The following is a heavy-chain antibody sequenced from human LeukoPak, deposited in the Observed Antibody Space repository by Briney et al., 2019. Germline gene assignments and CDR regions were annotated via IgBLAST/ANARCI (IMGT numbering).Heavy chain of an antibody. CDR3: AKQRGVIIRYYYYMDV. D-gene: IGHD3-10*01. V-gene: IGHV3-23*01. Sequence: GGSLRLSCAASGFTFSSYAMSWVRQAPGKGLEWVSAISGSGGSTYYADSVKGRFTISRDNSKNTLYLQMNSLRAEDTAVYYCAKQRGVIIRYYYYMDVWGKGTTVTVSS. CDR1: GFTFSSYA. CDR2: ISGSGGST. J-gene: IGHJ6*03.